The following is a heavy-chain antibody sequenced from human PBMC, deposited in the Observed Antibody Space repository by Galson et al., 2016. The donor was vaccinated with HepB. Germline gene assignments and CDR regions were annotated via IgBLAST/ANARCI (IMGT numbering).Heavy chain of an antibody. CDR1: GFNFSHYA. CDR2: ISYDGRSK. J-gene: IGHJ4*01. Sequence: SLRLSCAASGFNFSHYAMHWVRQAPGKGLEWVAVISYDGRSKQNADSVKGRFIISRDNSKNTLYLQINSLRVEDTAVYYCARGPIFGIFFISTRANYWGHGTLVTVSS. D-gene: IGHD3-3*01. CDR3: ARGPIFGIFFISTRANY. V-gene: IGHV3-30*04.